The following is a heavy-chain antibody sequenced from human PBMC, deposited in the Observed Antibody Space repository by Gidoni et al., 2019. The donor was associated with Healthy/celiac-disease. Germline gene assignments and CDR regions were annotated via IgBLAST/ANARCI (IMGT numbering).Heavy chain of an antibody. CDR2: IVYSGST. CDR3: ARVGFWFDP. D-gene: IGHD3-10*01. J-gene: IGHJ5*02. V-gene: IGHV4-59*01. CDR1: GGSISSYY. Sequence: QVQLQESGTGLVQPAETLSLTCTVSGGSISSYYWSWIRQLPGKGLEWNGYIVYSGSTKYNPSLKSRVTISVGTSKNHFSLQLSSVTAADTAVDYCARVGFWFDPWGQVTLVTVSS.